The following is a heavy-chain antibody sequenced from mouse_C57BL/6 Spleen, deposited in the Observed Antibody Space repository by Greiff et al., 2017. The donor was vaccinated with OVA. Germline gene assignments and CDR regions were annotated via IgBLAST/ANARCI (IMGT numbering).Heavy chain of an antibody. D-gene: IGHD2-4*01. CDR3: ARSGDYEPLDY. CDR1: GYTFTDYY. V-gene: IGHV1-18*01. Sequence: VQLQQSGPELVKPGASVKIPCKASGYTFTDYYMDWVKQSHGKSLEWIGDINPNNGGTIYNQKFKGKATLTVDKSSSTAYMELRSLTSEDTAVYYCARSGDYEPLDYWGQGTTLTVSS. J-gene: IGHJ2*01. CDR2: INPNNGGT.